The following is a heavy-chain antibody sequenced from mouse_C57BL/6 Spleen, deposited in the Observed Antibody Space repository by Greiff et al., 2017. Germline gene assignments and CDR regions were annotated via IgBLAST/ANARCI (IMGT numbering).Heavy chain of an antibody. CDR3: ASYGSSPWFAY. Sequence: VQRVESGAELVRPGTSVKVSCKASGYAFTNYLIEWVKQRPGQGLEWIGVINPGSGGTNYNEKFKGKATLTADKSSSTAYMQLSSLTSEDSAVYFCASYGSSPWFAYWGQGTLVTVSA. V-gene: IGHV1-54*01. CDR2: INPGSGGT. J-gene: IGHJ3*01. CDR1: GYAFTNYL. D-gene: IGHD1-1*01.